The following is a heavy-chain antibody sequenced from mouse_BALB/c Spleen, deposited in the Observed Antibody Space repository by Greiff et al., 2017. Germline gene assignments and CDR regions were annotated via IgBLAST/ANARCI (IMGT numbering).Heavy chain of an antibody. J-gene: IGHJ4*01. V-gene: IGHV1-39*01. Sequence: VHVKQSGPELEKPGASVKISCKASGYSFTGYNMNWVKQSNGKSLEWIGNIDPYYGGTSYNQKFKGKATLTVDKSSSTAYMQLKSLTSEDSAVYYCASGGYHYAMDYWGQGTSVTVSS. CDR1: GYSFTGYN. CDR3: ASGGYHYAMDY. CDR2: IDPYYGGT. D-gene: IGHD1-1*02.